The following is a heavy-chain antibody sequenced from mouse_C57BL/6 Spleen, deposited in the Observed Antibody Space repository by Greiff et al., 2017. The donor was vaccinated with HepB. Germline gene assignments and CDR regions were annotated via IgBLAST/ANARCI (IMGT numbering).Heavy chain of an antibody. CDR1: GYTFTSYW. J-gene: IGHJ4*01. V-gene: IGHV1-61*01. Sequence: QVQLQQPGAELVRPGSSVKLSCKASGYTFTSYWMDWVKQRPGQGLEWIGNIYPSDSETHYNQKFKDKATLTVDKSSSTAYMQLSSLTSEDSAVYYCARSYGNYGKMDYWGQGTSVTVSS. CDR2: IYPSDSET. D-gene: IGHD2-1*01. CDR3: ARSYGNYGKMDY.